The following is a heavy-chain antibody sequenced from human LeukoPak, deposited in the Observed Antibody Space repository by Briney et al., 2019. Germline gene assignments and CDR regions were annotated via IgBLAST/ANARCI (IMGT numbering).Heavy chain of an antibody. V-gene: IGHV4-59*01. CDR2: TYYSGST. D-gene: IGHD3-10*01. CDR1: GGSISSYY. CDR3: ARGGDRYAFDI. J-gene: IGHJ3*02. Sequence: PSETLSLTCTVSGGSISSYYWSWIRQPPGKGLEWIGYTYYSGSTNYNPSLKSRVTISVDTSKNQFSLKLSSVTAADTAVYYCARGGDRYAFDIWGQGTMVTVSS.